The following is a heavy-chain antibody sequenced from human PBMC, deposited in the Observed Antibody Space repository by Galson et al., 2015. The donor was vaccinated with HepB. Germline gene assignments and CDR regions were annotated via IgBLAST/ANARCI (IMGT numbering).Heavy chain of an antibody. CDR1: GFTFSSYG. D-gene: IGHD3-22*01. CDR3: ARGGDSSGYYVVLDRFDY. J-gene: IGHJ4*02. CDR2: IWYDGSNK. Sequence: SLRLSCAASGFTFSSYGMHWVRQAPGKGLEWVAVIWYDGSNKYYADSVKGRFTISRDNSKNTLYLQMNSLRAEDTAVYYCARGGDSSGYYVVLDRFDYWGQGTLVTVSS. V-gene: IGHV3-33*01.